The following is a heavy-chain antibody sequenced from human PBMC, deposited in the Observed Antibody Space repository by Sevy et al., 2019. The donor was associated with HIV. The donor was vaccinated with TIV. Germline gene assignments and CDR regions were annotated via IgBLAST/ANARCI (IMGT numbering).Heavy chain of an antibody. CDR3: ARDYSGSYYRFDL. V-gene: IGHV3-48*02. CDR1: GFSFSSSS. Sequence: GGSLRLSCAASGFSFSSSSMNWLRQAPGKGLEWLAYITRDGKTKYYADFVKGRFTISRDNAQNSLFLQLKSLRDDDTAVYYCARDYSGSYYRFDLWGHGTLVTVSS. J-gene: IGHJ4*01. D-gene: IGHD1-26*01. CDR2: ITRDGKTK.